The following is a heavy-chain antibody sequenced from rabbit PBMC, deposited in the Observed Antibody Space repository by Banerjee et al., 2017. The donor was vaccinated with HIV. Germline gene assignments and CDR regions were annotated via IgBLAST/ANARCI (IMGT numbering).Heavy chain of an antibody. Sequence: QSLEESGGDLVKPGASLTLTCTASGFTFSSYWICWVRQGPGKGLELIACIDTSSGNTWYANSATGRFTISLYNSKNTVCLQMTSLTAADTDTYFCSRGLVAGVLNLWGQGTLVAV. V-gene: IGHV1S40*01. J-gene: IGHJ4*01. CDR1: GFTFSSYW. CDR3: SRGLVAGVLNL. D-gene: IGHD4-1*01. CDR2: IDTSSGNT.